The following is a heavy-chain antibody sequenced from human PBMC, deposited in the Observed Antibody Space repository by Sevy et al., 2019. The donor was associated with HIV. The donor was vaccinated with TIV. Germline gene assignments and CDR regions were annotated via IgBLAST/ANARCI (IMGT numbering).Heavy chain of an antibody. D-gene: IGHD6-25*01. V-gene: IGHV4-4*02. J-gene: IGHJ4*02. Sequence: SETLSLTCTVSGGSIISSRWWSWFRQTPKKGLEWIGDMYHRGTTNPNPSLKSRVFISVDQSKNQFSLKLTSVTSADTAVYYCAAAAGTDVLGYYFDSWGQGTLVTVSS. CDR3: AAAAGTDVLGYYFDS. CDR2: MYHRGTT. CDR1: GGSIISSRW.